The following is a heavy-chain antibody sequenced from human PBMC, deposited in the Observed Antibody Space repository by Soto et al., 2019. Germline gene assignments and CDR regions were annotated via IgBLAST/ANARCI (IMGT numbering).Heavy chain of an antibody. CDR3: AKVVGPLATWFLDDY. Sequence: HPGGSLRLSCAASGFTFSSNAMSWVRQAPGRGLEWVSAISGSGGSTYYADSVKGRFTISRDNSKNTLYLQMNSLRAEDTAVYSCAKVVGPLATWFLDDYWGQGTLVTVSS. D-gene: IGHD3-9*01. CDR1: GFTFSSNA. CDR2: ISGSGGST. V-gene: IGHV3-23*01. J-gene: IGHJ4*02.